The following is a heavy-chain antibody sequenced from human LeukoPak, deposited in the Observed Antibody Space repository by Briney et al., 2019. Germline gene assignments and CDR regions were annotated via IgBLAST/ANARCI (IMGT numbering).Heavy chain of an antibody. CDR3: ASQGRIFGWYAFDI. J-gene: IGHJ3*02. V-gene: IGHV3-23*01. CDR1: GFTFSSYA. D-gene: IGHD3-3*01. Sequence: GGSLRLSCAASGFTFSSYAMSWVRQAPGEGLEWVSAISGSGGSTYYADSVKGRFTVSRDNAKNTLYLQMNSLRAEDTAVYYCASQGRIFGWYAFDIWGQGTMVTVSS. CDR2: ISGSGGST.